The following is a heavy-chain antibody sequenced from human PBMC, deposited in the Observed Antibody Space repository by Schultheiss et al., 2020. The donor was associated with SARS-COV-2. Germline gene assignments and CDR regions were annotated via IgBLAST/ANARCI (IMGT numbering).Heavy chain of an antibody. CDR2: ISAGGAAT. D-gene: IGHD3-9*01. V-gene: IGHV3-23*01. Sequence: GGSLRLSCAASGFTFNTYAMSWVRLAPGKGLEWVSSISAGGAATVSADSVKGRFTVSSDNSRNTLYLQMNSLGAEDTAVYYCTTEIADIPLRQDFHHWGQGTLVTVSS. CDR1: GFTFNTYA. J-gene: IGHJ1*01. CDR3: TTEIADIPLRQDFHH.